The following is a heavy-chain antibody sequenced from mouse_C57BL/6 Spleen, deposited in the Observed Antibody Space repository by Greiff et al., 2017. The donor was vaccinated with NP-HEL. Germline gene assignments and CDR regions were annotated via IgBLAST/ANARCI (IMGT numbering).Heavy chain of an antibody. CDR3: AKRLLGFDY. D-gene: IGHD2-10*01. Sequence: QVQLKQSGAELVKPGASVKLSCKASGYTFTSYWMQWVKQRPGQGLEWIGEIDPSDSYTNYNQKFKGKATLTVDTSSSTAYMQLSSLTSEDSAVYYCAKRLLGFDYWGQGTTLTVSS. V-gene: IGHV1-50*01. J-gene: IGHJ2*01. CDR1: GYTFTSYW. CDR2: IDPSDSYT.